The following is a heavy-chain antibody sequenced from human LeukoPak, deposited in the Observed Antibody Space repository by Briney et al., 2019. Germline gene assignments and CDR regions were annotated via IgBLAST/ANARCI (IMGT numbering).Heavy chain of an antibody. CDR2: FDPEDGET. J-gene: IGHJ4*02. CDR3: ATDRDFWSGYSSFDY. Sequence: ASVKVSCKVSGYTPTELSMHWVRQAPGKGLEWMGGFDPEDGETIYAQKFQGRVTMTEDTSTDTAYMELSSLRSEDTAVYYCATDRDFWSGYSSFDYWGQGTLVTVSS. CDR1: GYTPTELS. D-gene: IGHD3-3*01. V-gene: IGHV1-24*01.